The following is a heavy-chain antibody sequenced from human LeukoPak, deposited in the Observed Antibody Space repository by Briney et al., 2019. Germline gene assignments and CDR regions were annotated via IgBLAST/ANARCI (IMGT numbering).Heavy chain of an antibody. J-gene: IGHJ6*03. CDR1: GYTFISYD. Sequence: ASVKVSGKASGYTFISYDINWVRQATGQGLEWMGWISAYNGNTNYAQKLQGRVTMTTDTSTSTAYMELRSLRSDDTAVYYCARDGPPGPMDVWGKGTTVTVSS. V-gene: IGHV1-18*01. CDR2: ISAYNGNT. CDR3: ARDGPPGPMDV. D-gene: IGHD3-10*01.